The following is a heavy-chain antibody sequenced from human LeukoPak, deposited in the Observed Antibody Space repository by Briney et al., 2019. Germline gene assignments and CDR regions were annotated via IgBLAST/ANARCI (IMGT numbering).Heavy chain of an antibody. D-gene: IGHD6-13*01. V-gene: IGHV3-48*03. Sequence: GGSLRLSCAASGFTFSSYEMNWVRQAPGKGLEWVSYISSSGSTIYYADSVKGRFTISRDNAKNSLYLQMNSLRAEDTAVYYCAKGHSSSEFDYWGQGTLVTVSS. CDR3: AKGHSSSEFDY. CDR2: ISSSGSTI. J-gene: IGHJ4*02. CDR1: GFTFSSYE.